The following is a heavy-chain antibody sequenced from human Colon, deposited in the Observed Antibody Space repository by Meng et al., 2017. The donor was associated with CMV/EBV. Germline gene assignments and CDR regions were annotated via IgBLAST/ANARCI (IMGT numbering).Heavy chain of an antibody. J-gene: IGHJ4*02. CDR2: IRGKAHGETT. V-gene: IGHV3-49*04. CDR3: TRTQIIAVPATLDY. Sequence: LSLTCTASGFSFGDYAMSWVRQAPGKGLEWVGFIRGKAHGETTEYAASVKGRFIISRDDSKSIAYLQMNSLKTEDTALYYCTRTQIIAVPATLDYWGQGTLVTVSS. CDR1: GFSFGDYA. D-gene: IGHD2-2*01.